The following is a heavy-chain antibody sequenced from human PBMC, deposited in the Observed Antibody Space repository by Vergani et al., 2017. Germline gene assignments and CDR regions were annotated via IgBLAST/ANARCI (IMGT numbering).Heavy chain of an antibody. J-gene: IGHJ3*02. D-gene: IGHD3-22*01. Sequence: EVQLLESGGGLVQPGGSLRLSCAASGFTFSSYAMSWVRQAPGKGLEWVSAISGSGGSTYYADSVKGRFTISRDNSKNTLYLQMNSLRAEDTAVYDCASDSSGYRDACDIWGQGKMVTVSS. V-gene: IGHV3-23*01. CDR3: ASDSSGYRDACDI. CDR2: ISGSGGST. CDR1: GFTFSSYA.